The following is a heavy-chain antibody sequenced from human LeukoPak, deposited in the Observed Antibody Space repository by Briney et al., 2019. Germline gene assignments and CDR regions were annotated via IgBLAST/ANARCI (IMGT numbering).Heavy chain of an antibody. CDR3: ARMNSSGPIDY. J-gene: IGHJ4*02. CDR1: GFSLSTYGVG. D-gene: IGHD3-22*01. V-gene: IGHV2-5*01. CDR2: IYWHDDK. Sequence: SGPTLVNPTQTLTLTCTFSGFSLSTYGVGVGWIRQPPGKALEWLALIYWHDDKRHTPSLRSRLTITKDTSKNQVVLTMTNMYPVDTATYYCARMNSSGPIDYWGQGTLVTVSS.